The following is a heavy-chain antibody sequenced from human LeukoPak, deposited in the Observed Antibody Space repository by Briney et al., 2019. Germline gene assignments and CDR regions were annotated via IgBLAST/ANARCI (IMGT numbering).Heavy chain of an antibody. CDR2: VFDSGST. CDR3: ARLYQQSKWKYYYYMDV. D-gene: IGHD1-1*01. Sequence: SETLSLTCSVSGASFSTNYWSWIRQPPGRGLEWIGYVFDSGSTNYNPSLKSRVTLSVDTSTKQFSLRLSSVTAADTAVCCARLYQQSKWKYYYYMDVWGKGTAVTVSS. CDR1: GASFSTNY. J-gene: IGHJ6*03. V-gene: IGHV4-59*01.